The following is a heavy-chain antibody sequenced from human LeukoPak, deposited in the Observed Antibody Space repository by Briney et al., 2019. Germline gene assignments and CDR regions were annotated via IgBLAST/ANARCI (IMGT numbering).Heavy chain of an antibody. CDR3: AKGAVAVDFDY. V-gene: IGHV3-48*01. J-gene: IGHJ4*02. Sequence: GGSLRLSCVASGFTFSSYSMNWVRQAPGKGLEWVSYISSSSSTIYYADSVKGRFTISRDNSKNTLYLQMNSLRAEDTAVYYCAKGAVAVDFDYWGQGTLVTVSS. D-gene: IGHD6-19*01. CDR1: GFTFSSYS. CDR2: ISSSSSTI.